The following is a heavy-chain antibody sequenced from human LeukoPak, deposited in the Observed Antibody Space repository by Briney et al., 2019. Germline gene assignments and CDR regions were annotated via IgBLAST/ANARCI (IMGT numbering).Heavy chain of an antibody. D-gene: IGHD3-3*01. V-gene: IGHV1-69*13. Sequence: SVKVSCKASGYTFTSYGISWVRQAPGQGLEWMGGIIPIFGTANYAQKLQGRVTITADESTSTAYMELSSLRSEDTAVYYCAREMCDFWSGYYYYYYGMDVWGQGTTVTVSS. CDR2: IIPIFGTA. J-gene: IGHJ6*02. CDR1: GYTFTSYG. CDR3: AREMCDFWSGYYYYYYGMDV.